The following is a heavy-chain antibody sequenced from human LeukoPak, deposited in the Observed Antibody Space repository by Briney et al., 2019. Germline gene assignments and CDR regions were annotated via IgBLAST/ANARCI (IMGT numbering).Heavy chain of an antibody. D-gene: IGHD6-6*01. CDR2: IYYTGTT. CDR3: AAEYSSSPGY. Sequence: SETLSLTCTVSSGSIISSIYHWGWIRQPPGKGLEWIGSIYYTGTTYYNPSLKSRVTISVDTSKNQFSLNLSSVTAADTAVYYCAAEYSSSPGYWGQGTLVTVSS. J-gene: IGHJ4*02. V-gene: IGHV4-39*01. CDR1: SGSIISSIYH.